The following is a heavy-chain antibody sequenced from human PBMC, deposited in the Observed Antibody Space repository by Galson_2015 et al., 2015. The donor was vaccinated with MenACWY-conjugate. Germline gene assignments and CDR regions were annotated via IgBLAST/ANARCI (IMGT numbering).Heavy chain of an antibody. Sequence: YSMNWVRQAPGKGLEWVSYISSRSTTIQYADSVKGRFTISRDNAKNTLYLQMNSLREEDTAVYYCARDQQGYNSSLYRSFDYWGQGTLVTVSS. CDR1: YS. J-gene: IGHJ4*02. CDR2: ISSRSTTI. D-gene: IGHD5-18*01. V-gene: IGHV3-48*02. CDR3: ARDQQGYNSSLYRSFDY.